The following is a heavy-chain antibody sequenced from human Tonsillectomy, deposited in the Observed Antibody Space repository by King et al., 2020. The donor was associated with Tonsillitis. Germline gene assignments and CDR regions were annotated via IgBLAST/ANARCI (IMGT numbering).Heavy chain of an antibody. J-gene: IGHJ5*02. D-gene: IGHD3-3*01. Sequence: QLQESGPGLVKPSETLSLTCTVSGGSISTYYWNWIRQPPGKGLEWIGYIYNSGNTNYNPSLKSRVTISVDTSKNQFSLKLSSVTAADTAVYYCARAEWLQSLSPWFDPWGQGTLVTVSS. CDR1: GGSISTYY. CDR3: ARAEWLQSLSPWFDP. CDR2: IYNSGNT. V-gene: IGHV4-59*01.